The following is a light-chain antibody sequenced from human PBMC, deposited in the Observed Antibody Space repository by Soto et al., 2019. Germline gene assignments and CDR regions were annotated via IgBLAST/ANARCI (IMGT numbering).Light chain of an antibody. CDR1: QSVSTSY. CDR2: GAS. CDR3: QQYDSSPWT. J-gene: IGKJ1*01. V-gene: IGKV3-20*01. Sequence: EVVLTQSPGTLSLSLGERATLSCRASQSVSTSYLAWYQQKPGQAPRLLIFGASSRATGIPDRFSGSGSGTDFTLTVSRLEPEDFAVYYCQQYDSSPWTFGQGTKVDIK.